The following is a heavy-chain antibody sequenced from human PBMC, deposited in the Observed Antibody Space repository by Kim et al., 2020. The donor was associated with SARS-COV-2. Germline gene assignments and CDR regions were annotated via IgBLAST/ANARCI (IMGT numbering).Heavy chain of an antibody. CDR3: AKDLLSFCSSTSCYTVDY. J-gene: IGHJ4*02. D-gene: IGHD2-2*02. V-gene: IGHV3-30*02. Sequence: KGRFTISRDNSKNTLYLQMNSLRAEDTAVYYCAKDLLSFCSSTSCYTVDYWGQGTLVTVSS.